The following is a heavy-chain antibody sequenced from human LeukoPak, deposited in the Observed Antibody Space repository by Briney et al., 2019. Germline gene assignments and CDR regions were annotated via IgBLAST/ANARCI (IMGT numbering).Heavy chain of an antibody. CDR2: IYYSGST. CDR1: GGSISSYY. D-gene: IGHD3-10*01. CDR3: ARVGYYYGSGSVDP. Sequence: SETLSLTCTVSGGSISSYYWSWIRQPPGKGLEWIGYIYYSGSTNYNPSLKSRVTISVDTSKNQFSVKLSSVTAADTAVYYCARVGYYYGSGSVDPWGQGTLVTVSS. V-gene: IGHV4-59*01. J-gene: IGHJ5*02.